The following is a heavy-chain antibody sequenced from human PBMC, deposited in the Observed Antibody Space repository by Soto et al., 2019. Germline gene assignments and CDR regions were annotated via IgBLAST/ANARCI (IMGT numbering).Heavy chain of an antibody. CDR2: IFYSGSL. V-gene: IGHV4-31*03. J-gene: IGHJ4*02. CDR3: ARAPETPPIFGVVRPYFFDY. CDR1: GASISSGGSY. Sequence: QVQLQESGPGLVKPSQTLSLTCTVSGASISSGGSYWSWIRQRPGKGLEWIGYIFYSGSLDYTPSLQGRVMISPDTSKNLYSLRLTSVTAADTAVYYCARAPETPPIFGVVRPYFFDYWGQGTLVTVSS. D-gene: IGHD3-3*01.